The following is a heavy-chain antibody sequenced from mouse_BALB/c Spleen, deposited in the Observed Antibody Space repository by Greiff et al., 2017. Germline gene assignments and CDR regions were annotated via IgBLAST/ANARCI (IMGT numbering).Heavy chain of an antibody. Sequence: LQQPGSELVRPGASVKLSCKASGYTFTSYWMHWVKQRPGQGLEWIGNIYPGSGSTNYDEKFKSKATLTVDTSSSTAYMQLSSLTSEDSAVYYCTRDYYGSSYGWGQGTTLTVSS. CDR3: TRDYYGSSYG. CDR1: GYTFTSYW. CDR2: IYPGSGST. V-gene: IGHV1S22*01. J-gene: IGHJ2*01. D-gene: IGHD1-1*01.